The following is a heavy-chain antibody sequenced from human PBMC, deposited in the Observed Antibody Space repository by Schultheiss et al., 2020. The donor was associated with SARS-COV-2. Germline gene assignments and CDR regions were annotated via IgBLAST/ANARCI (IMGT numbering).Heavy chain of an antibody. CDR3: AKDPRGYSYGKYFQH. V-gene: IGHV1-69*04. J-gene: IGHJ1*01. Sequence: SVKVSCKASGGTFSSYAISWVRQAPGQGLEWMGRIIPILGIANYAQKFQGRVTITADKSTSTAYMELNSLRAEDTAVYYCAKDPRGYSYGKYFQHWGQGTLVTVSS. CDR2: IIPILGIA. CDR1: GGTFSSYA. D-gene: IGHD5-18*01.